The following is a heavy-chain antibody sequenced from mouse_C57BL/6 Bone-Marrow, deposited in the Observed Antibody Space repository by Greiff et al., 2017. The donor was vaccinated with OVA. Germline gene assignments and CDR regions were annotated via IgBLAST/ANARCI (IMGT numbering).Heavy chain of an antibody. V-gene: IGHV5-4*03. CDR3: ARGIYYYGSSYDWYFDV. Sequence: EVNVVESGGGLVKPGGSLKLSCAASGFTFSSYAMSWVRQTPEKRLEWVATISDGGSYTYYPDNVKGRFTISRDNAKNNLYLQMSHLKSEDTAMYYCARGIYYYGSSYDWYFDVWGTGTTVTVSS. J-gene: IGHJ1*03. CDR2: ISDGGSYT. CDR1: GFTFSSYA. D-gene: IGHD1-1*01.